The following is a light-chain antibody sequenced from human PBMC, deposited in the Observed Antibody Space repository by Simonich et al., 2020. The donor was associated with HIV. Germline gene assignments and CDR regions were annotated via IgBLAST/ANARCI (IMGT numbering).Light chain of an antibody. CDR3: QQYNSYPWT. CDR2: AAS. J-gene: IGKJ1*01. V-gene: IGKV1-39*01. CDR1: QSMSSY. Sequence: DIQMTQSPSSLSASVGDVFTITCRASQSMSSYLNWYQQKPGKAPKLLSYAASSLQSGGPARFSGSGSGTDFTLTISSLQPEDFATYYCQQYNSYPWTFGQGTKVEFK.